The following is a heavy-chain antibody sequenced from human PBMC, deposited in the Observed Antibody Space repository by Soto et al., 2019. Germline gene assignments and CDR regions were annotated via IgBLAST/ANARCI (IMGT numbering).Heavy chain of an antibody. D-gene: IGHD2-2*01. J-gene: IGHJ4*02. CDR3: ARVAPYCSRTSCYDY. V-gene: IGHV4-59*01. Sequence: SETLCLTCTVSGGSISPYYWSWIRQPPGKGLEWIGYIYYSGSTNYNPSLKSRVTISVDTSKNQFSLRLTSVTAADTAVYYCARVAPYCSRTSCYDYWGQGTLVTAPQ. CDR1: GGSISPYY. CDR2: IYYSGST.